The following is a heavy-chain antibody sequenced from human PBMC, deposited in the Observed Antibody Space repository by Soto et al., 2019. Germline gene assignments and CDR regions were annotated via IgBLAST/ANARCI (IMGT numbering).Heavy chain of an antibody. CDR1: GFTFSRYA. V-gene: IGHV3-23*01. CDR2: ISGSGGST. Sequence: PGGSLRLSCTASGFTFSRYAMSWVRQAPGKGLEWVSAISGSGGSTYYADSVKGRFTISRDNSKNTLYLQMNSLRAEDTAVYYFFDVSSGYSLGDVFDIWGQRTMVTVSS. D-gene: IGHD3-22*01. J-gene: IGHJ3*02. CDR3: FDVSSGYSLGDVFDI.